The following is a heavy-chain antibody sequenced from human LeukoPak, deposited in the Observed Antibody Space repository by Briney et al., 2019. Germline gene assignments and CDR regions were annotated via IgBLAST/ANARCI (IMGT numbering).Heavy chain of an antibody. V-gene: IGHV1-18*04. D-gene: IGHD3-10*01. CDR1: GYTFTGYY. CDR3: AASYYYGSGSYYATDY. Sequence: ASVKVSCKASGYTFTGYYMHWVRQAPGQGLEWRGWISAYNGNTNYAQKLQGRVTMTTDTSTSTAYMELRSLRSDDTAVYYCAASYYYGSGSYYATDYWGQGTLVTVSS. CDR2: ISAYNGNT. J-gene: IGHJ4*02.